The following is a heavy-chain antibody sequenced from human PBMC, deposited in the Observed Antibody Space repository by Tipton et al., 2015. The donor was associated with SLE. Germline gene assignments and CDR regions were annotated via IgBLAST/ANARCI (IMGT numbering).Heavy chain of an antibody. D-gene: IGHD4-17*01. J-gene: IGHJ4*02. V-gene: IGHV3-74*01. CDR1: GFTFSSYW. CDR2: ISGDGTST. Sequence: GSLRLSCTASGFTFSSYWMHWVRQVPGKGLVWVSRISGDGTSTSYADSVKGRFTISRDNAKNSLFLQMNSLRAEDTAVYYCAKDRGYGAYFDNWGQGTLVTVSS. CDR3: AKDRGYGAYFDN.